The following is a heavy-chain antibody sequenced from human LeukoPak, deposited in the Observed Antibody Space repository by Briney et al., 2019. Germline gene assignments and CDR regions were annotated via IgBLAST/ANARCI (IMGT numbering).Heavy chain of an antibody. V-gene: IGHV1-69*01. J-gene: IGHJ3*02. CDR3: ARAMGYYYDSSGYVWAFDI. Sequence: GSSVKVSCKASGGTFSSYAISWVRQAPGQGLEWMGGIIPIFGTANHAQKFQGRVTITADESTSTAYMELSSLRSEDTALYYCARAMGYYYDSSGYVWAFDIWGQGTMVTVSS. D-gene: IGHD3-22*01. CDR1: GGTFSSYA. CDR2: IIPIFGTA.